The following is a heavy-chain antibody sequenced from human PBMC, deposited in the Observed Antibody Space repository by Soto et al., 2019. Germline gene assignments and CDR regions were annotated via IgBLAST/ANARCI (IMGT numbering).Heavy chain of an antibody. CDR3: ARTPYSSSWTYFDY. Sequence: ASVKVSCKSSGYPFTHYGITWVRQAPGQGLEWMGWISPFNGNTNYGQTLQGRFTISRDNAKNSLYLQMNSLRDEDTAVYYCARTPYSSSWTYFDYWGQGTLVTVSS. CDR1: GYPFTHYG. J-gene: IGHJ4*02. D-gene: IGHD6-13*01. CDR2: ISPFNGNT. V-gene: IGHV1-18*01.